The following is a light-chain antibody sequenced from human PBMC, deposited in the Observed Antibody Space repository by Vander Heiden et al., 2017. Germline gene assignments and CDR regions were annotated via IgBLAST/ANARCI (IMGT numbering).Light chain of an antibody. CDR2: GAS. J-gene: IGKJ1*01. CDR3: QQYNNWPEWT. Sequence: DIVMTPSPATLSVSPGERATLSCRASQGVSSNLAWYQQKPGQAPRLLIYGASTRATGIPARFSGSGSGTEFTLTISSLQSEDFAVYYCQQYNNWPEWTFGQGTKVEIK. CDR1: QGVSSN. V-gene: IGKV3-15*01.